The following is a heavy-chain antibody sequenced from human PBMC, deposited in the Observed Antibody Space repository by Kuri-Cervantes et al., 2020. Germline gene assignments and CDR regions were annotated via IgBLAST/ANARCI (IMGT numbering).Heavy chain of an antibody. D-gene: IGHD1-7*01. Sequence: GGSLGLSCAASGFTFSSYAMSWVRQAPGKGLEWVSAISGSGGSTYYADSVKGRFTISRDNSKNTAYLQMNSLKTEDPAVYYCTRYNWNYDAFDIWGQGTMVTVSS. CDR2: ISGSGGST. CDR3: TRYNWNYDAFDI. CDR1: GFTFSSYA. J-gene: IGHJ3*02. V-gene: IGHV3-23*01.